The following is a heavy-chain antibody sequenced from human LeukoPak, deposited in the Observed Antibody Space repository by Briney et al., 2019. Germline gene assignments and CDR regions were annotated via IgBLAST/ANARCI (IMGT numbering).Heavy chain of an antibody. D-gene: IGHD6-13*01. J-gene: IGHJ3*02. CDR2: IIGSGSYT. CDR3: AREVAAAFTSGALDI. CDR1: GFTFSSYS. Sequence: GGSLRLSCAASGFTFSSYSMSWVRQAPGEGLEWVSSIIGSGSYTYYADSVKGRFTISRDNAKNSLYLQMNSLRAADTAVYYCAREVAAAFTSGALDIWGQGTMVTVSS. V-gene: IGHV3-21*01.